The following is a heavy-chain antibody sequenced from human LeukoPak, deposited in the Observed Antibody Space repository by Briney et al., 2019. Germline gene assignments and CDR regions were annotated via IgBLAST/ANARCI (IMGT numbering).Heavy chain of an antibody. J-gene: IGHJ4*02. Sequence: GGSLRLSCAASGFTFSSYWMHWVRQPPGKGLVWVSRINSDGTSTNYADSVKGRFTISRDNTKNTLYLQMNSLRAEDTAVYYCAKSYCSGGSCYQGWGQGTLVTVSS. CDR1: GFTFSSYW. D-gene: IGHD2-15*01. CDR2: INSDGTST. V-gene: IGHV3-74*01. CDR3: AKSYCSGGSCYQG.